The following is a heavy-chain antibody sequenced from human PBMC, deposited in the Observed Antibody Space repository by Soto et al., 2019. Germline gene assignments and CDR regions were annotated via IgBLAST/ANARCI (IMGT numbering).Heavy chain of an antibody. CDR1: GGSIISSSYY. CDR3: ARLYCSGGSCYAYYYYYYMDV. J-gene: IGHJ6*03. CDR2: IYYSGST. D-gene: IGHD2-15*01. Sequence: SETLSLTCTVSGGSIISSSYYWVWIRQPPGKGLEWIGSIYYSGSTYYNPSLKSRVTISVDTSKNQFSLKLSSVTAADTAVYYCARLYCSGGSCYAYYYYYYMDVWGKGTTVTVSS. V-gene: IGHV4-39*01.